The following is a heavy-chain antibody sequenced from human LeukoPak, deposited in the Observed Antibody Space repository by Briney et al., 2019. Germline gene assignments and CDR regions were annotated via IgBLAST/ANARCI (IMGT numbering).Heavy chain of an antibody. J-gene: IGHJ4*02. CDR2: ISAYNGNT. CDR1: GYSFTSDG. D-gene: IGHD5-12*01. V-gene: IGHV1-18*01. Sequence: ASVKVSCKASGYSFTSDGISWVRQAPGQGLEWMGWISAYNGNTNYAQKLQGRVTMTTDTSTSTAYMELRSLRSDDTAVYYCASGYEPYYFDYWGQGTLVTVSS. CDR3: ASGYEPYYFDY.